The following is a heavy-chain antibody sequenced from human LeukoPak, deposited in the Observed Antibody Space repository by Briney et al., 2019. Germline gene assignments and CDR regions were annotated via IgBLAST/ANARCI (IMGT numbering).Heavy chain of an antibody. Sequence: GGSLRLSCAASGFTFSNYGMHWVRQAPGKGLEWVAFVRYDGINKYYAESVKGRFTISSDNSINTLYLQMNSLRVEDTAVYYCARVMWSDNGRGNNWFDPWGQGTLVTVSS. D-gene: IGHD2-21*01. J-gene: IGHJ5*02. V-gene: IGHV3-30*02. CDR3: ARVMWSDNGRGNNWFDP. CDR2: VRYDGINK. CDR1: GFTFSNYG.